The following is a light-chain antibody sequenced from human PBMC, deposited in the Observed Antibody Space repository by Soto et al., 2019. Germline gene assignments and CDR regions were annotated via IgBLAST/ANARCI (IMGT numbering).Light chain of an antibody. CDR2: SSN. V-gene: IGLV1-44*01. Sequence: QSVLTQPPSASGTPGQRVTIPCSGTHSNIGRNSVNWYLQLPGTAPRLLIFSSNQRPLGVPDRFSGSRSGTSASLALTGLRSEDDAYYYCAAWDDSLNGRVFGGGTKLTVL. CDR1: HSNIGRNS. J-gene: IGLJ3*02. CDR3: AAWDDSLNGRV.